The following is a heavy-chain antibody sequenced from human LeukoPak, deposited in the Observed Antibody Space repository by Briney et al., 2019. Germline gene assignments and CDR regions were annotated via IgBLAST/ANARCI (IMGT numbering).Heavy chain of an antibody. CDR2: IKSKTDGGTT. V-gene: IGHV3-15*01. CDR1: GFTFSNAW. Sequence: SGGSLRLSCAASGFTFSNAWMSWVRQAPGKGLEWVGRIKSKTDGGTTDYAAPVKGRFTISRDDSKNTLYLQMKSLKTEDTAVYYCTTAGSCSGGSCYHDYWGQGTLVTVSS. CDR3: TTAGSCSGGSCYHDY. J-gene: IGHJ4*02. D-gene: IGHD2-15*01.